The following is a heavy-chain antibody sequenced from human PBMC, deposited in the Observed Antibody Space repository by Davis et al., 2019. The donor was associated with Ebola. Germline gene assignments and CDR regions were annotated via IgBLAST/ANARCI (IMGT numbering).Heavy chain of an antibody. CDR3: ARDLGTMVDV. CDR1: GGTFSTYS. Sequence: AASVKVSCKASGGTFSTYSISWVRQAPGQGLEWMGGIIPIFGAANYAQKFQGRVTITADKSTSTAYMELSSLRSEDTAVYYCARDLGTMVDVWGQGTTVTVSS. J-gene: IGHJ6*02. V-gene: IGHV1-69*06. CDR2: IIPIFGAA. D-gene: IGHD3-10*01.